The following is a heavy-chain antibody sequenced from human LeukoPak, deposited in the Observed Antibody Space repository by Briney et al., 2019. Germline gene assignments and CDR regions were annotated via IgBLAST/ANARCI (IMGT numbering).Heavy chain of an antibody. D-gene: IGHD5-18*01. CDR1: GGSFSGYY. V-gene: IGHV4-34*01. Sequence: SETLSLTCAVYGGSFSGYYWSWIRHPPGKGLEWIGEINHSGSTNYNPSLKSRVTISVDTSKNQFSLKLSSVTAADTAVYYCARRGYSYGGIAYWGQGTLVTVSS. CDR3: ARRGYSYGGIAY. CDR2: INHSGST. J-gene: IGHJ4*02.